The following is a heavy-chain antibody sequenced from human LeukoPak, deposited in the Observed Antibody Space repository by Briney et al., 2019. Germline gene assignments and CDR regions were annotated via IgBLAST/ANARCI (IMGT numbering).Heavy chain of an antibody. D-gene: IGHD7-27*01. J-gene: IGHJ4*02. Sequence: ASVKVSCKASGYTFTGYYMHWVRQAPGQRPEWMGWMSPNSGDTGYAQKFQDRVTMTRNTSISTAYMELSSLRSDDTAVYYCARGPPNWGYDYWGPGTLVTVSS. CDR3: ARGPPNWGYDY. V-gene: IGHV1-8*02. CDR1: GYTFTGYY. CDR2: MSPNSGDT.